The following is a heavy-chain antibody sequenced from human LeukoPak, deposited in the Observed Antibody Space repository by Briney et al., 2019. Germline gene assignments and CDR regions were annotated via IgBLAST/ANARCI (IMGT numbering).Heavy chain of an antibody. CDR1: GFTFSSYG. CDR3: ATYRQVMLPFES. CDR2: ISGSGGIT. Sequence: GGSLRLSCAASGFTFSSYGMTWVRQAPGKGLEWVSVISGSGGITYYADSVRGRFTISRDNSRSTLFLQMNSLRAEDTAIYYCATYRQVMLPFESWGQGTLVTVSS. D-gene: IGHD5-18*01. J-gene: IGHJ4*02. V-gene: IGHV3-23*01.